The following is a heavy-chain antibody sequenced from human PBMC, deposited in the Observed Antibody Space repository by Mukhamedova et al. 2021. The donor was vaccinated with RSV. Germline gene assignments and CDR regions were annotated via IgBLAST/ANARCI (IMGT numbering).Heavy chain of an antibody. CDR3: ARDAAGRGVVVDY. D-gene: IGHD3-10*01. V-gene: IGHV3-48*02. J-gene: IGHJ4*02. CDR1: G. CDR2: ISGSSSAI. Sequence: GMNWVRQAPGKGLEWVSYISGSSSAINYADSVKGRFTISRDNAKNSLYLQMNSLRDEDTALYDGARDAAGRGVVVDYWGQGTLVTV.